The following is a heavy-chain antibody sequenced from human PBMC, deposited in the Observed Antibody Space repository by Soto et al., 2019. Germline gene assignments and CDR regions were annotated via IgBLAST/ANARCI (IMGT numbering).Heavy chain of an antibody. Sequence: PGGSLRLSCAASGFNFGPYWMHWVRQAPGKGLVWVSHISGDGSTIVYADSVKGRFTISRDNAKNTLYLQMNSLRVEDTAVYYCARDRGYPDSFNIWGQGTTVTVSS. CDR1: GFNFGPYW. V-gene: IGHV3-74*01. J-gene: IGHJ3*02. CDR3: ARDRGYPDSFNI. CDR2: ISGDGSTI. D-gene: IGHD3-10*01.